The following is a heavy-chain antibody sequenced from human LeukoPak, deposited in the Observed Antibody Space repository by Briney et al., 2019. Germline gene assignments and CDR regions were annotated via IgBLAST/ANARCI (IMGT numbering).Heavy chain of an antibody. CDR2: IYHSGTT. J-gene: IGHJ5*02. CDR3: TRLSHVAGAAKVSWFDP. V-gene: IGHV4-38-2*02. CDR1: AYSISNGFL. Sequence: TSETLSLTCTVSAYSISNGFLWGWIRQPPGKGLEWIGSIYHSGTTYYNPSLKSRVTMSVDPSKNQFSLKLSSVTAADTAVYYCTRLSHVAGAAKVSWFDPWGQGTLVTVSS. D-gene: IGHD1-26*01.